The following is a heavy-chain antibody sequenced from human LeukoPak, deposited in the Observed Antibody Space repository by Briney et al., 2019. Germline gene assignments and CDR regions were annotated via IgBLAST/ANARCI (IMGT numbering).Heavy chain of an antibody. Sequence: GGSLRLSCAASGFTFSSYAMSWVRQAPGKGLEWVSAISGSGGSTYYADSVKGRFTISRDKSKNTLYLQMNSLRAEDTAVYYCAKGGNYDYVWGSYRYDYWGQGTLVTVSS. CDR1: GFTFSSYA. CDR3: AKGGNYDYVWGSYRYDY. V-gene: IGHV3-23*01. J-gene: IGHJ4*02. CDR2: ISGSGGST. D-gene: IGHD3-16*02.